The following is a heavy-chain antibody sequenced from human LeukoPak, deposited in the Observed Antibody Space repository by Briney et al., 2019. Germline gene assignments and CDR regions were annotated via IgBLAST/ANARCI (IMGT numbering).Heavy chain of an antibody. V-gene: IGHV3-23*01. D-gene: IGHD1-26*01. CDR3: AKIVGIVGAINFDY. CDR1: GFTFSSYA. Sequence: SGGSLRLSCAGSGFTFSSYAMSWVRQAPRKGLEWVSAISGSGGSTYYADSVKGRFTISRDNSKNTLYLQMNSLRAEDTAVYYCAKIVGIVGAINFDYWGQGTLVTVSS. J-gene: IGHJ4*02. CDR2: ISGSGGST.